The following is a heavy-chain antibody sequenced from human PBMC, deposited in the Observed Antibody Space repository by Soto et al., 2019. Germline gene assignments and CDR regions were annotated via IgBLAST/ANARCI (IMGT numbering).Heavy chain of an antibody. CDR1: GFTFSSYG. J-gene: IGHJ4*02. CDR2: IWYDGSNK. D-gene: IGHD1-26*01. Sequence: GGSLRLSCAASGFTFSSYGMHWVRQAPGKGLEWVAVIWYDGSNKYYADSVKGRFTISRDNSKNTLYLQMNSLRAEDTAVYYCAREEWELRLFDYWGQGTLVTVSS. CDR3: AREEWELRLFDY. V-gene: IGHV3-33*01.